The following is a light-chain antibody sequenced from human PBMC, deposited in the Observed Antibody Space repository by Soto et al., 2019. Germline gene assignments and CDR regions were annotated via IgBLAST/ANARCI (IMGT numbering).Light chain of an antibody. J-gene: IGKJ2*01. CDR3: QQDYNLSPK. V-gene: IGKV3D-7*01. CDR1: RSVRSNS. CDR2: GAS. Sequence: EIVLTQSPGTLSLSPGERATLSCRASRSVRSNSLTCYQQKPGQAPGLLISGASTRATGVPARFSGSGSGTDFTLTISSLQPEDFAVYSCQQDYNLSPKFDQGTTLQMK.